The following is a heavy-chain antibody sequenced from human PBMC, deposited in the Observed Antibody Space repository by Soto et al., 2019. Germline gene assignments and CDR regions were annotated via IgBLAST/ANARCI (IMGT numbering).Heavy chain of an antibody. J-gene: IGHJ4*02. D-gene: IGHD3-22*01. CDR1: GFTFDDYG. V-gene: IGHV3-20*04. Sequence: PGGSLRLSCAASGFTFDDYGLSWVRQAPGKGLEWVPGSNWKGGSTGYADAVKGRFTSSRDKSRNTVYLQMNGLRAEDTAVYYCASDKYYCDSSRYYVLDYWAEGVMVT. CDR2: SNWKGGST. CDR3: ASDKYYCDSSRYYVLDY.